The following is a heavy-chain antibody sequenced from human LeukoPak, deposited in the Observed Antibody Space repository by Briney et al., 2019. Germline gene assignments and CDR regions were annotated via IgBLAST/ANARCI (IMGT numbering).Heavy chain of an antibody. J-gene: IGHJ4*02. CDR3: LTFPSIAARPISYY. V-gene: IGHV1-24*01. CDR1: GYTLTELS. CDR2: FDPEDGET. Sequence: ASVKVSCKVSGYTLTELSMHWVRQAPGKGLEWMGGFDPEDGETIYAQKFQGRVTMTTDTSTSTAYMELRSLRSDDTAVYYCLTFPSIAARPISYYWGQGTLVTVSS. D-gene: IGHD6-6*01.